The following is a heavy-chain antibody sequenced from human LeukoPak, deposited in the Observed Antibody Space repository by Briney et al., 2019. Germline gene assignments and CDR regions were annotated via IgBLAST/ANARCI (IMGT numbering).Heavy chain of an antibody. V-gene: IGHV4-39*01. CDR2: IYYSGST. CDR3: ARVRQKVV. CDR1: GGSISSSNYY. Sequence: PSETLSLTCTVSGGSISSSNYYWGWNRQPPGKGLEWIGSIYYSGSTYYNPSLKSRVTISVDTSENQFSLKLSSVTAADTAVYYCARVRQKVVWGQGTMVTVSS. J-gene: IGHJ3*01.